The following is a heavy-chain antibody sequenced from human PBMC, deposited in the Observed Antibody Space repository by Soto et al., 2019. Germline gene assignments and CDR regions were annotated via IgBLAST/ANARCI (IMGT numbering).Heavy chain of an antibody. CDR2: ISSNGANT. CDR1: GFTFDSPYSHG. Sequence: GGSLRLSCAASGFTFDSPYSHGMSWVRQSPGKGPEWVSTISSNGANTHYAESVKGRFTISRDNSKNTLYLQMNSLRAEDTAVYYCAKDKPANYDFWSGYYNWFDPWGQGTLVTVSS. J-gene: IGHJ5*02. D-gene: IGHD3-3*01. V-gene: IGHV3-23*01. CDR3: AKDKPANYDFWSGYYNWFDP.